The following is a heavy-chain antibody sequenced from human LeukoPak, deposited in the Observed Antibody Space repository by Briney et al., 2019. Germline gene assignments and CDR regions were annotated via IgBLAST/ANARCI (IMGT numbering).Heavy chain of an antibody. CDR3: PRDIRGTCFDS. D-gene: IGHD1-14*01. Sequence: GRSLRLSCVASGFIFDDSLTHCVRQAPGKGLEWVSLISRDGSTPYYADSVKGRFTISRDNTKNSLFLKMTSLTTQDTAVYFCPRDIRGTCFDSWGQGTLVSVSS. CDR2: ISRDGSTP. J-gene: IGHJ4*02. V-gene: IGHV3-43*01. CDR1: GFIFDDSL.